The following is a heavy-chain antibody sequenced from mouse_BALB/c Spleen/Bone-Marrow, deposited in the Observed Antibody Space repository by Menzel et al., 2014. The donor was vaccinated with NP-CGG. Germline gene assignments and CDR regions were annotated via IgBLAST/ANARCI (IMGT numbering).Heavy chain of an antibody. V-gene: IGHV5-9-2*01. D-gene: IGHD2-1*01. J-gene: IGHJ4*01. CDR1: GFTSSSYG. CDR2: ISGGGSYT. Sequence: EVQRVESGGGLVKPGGSQKLSCAASGFTSSSYGMSWVRQTPEKRLEWVATISGGGSYTYYPDSVKGRFTISRDNAKNNLYLQMSSLRSEDTALCYCARQNGNYGYYYAMDYWGQGTSVTVSS. CDR3: ARQNGNYGYYYAMDY.